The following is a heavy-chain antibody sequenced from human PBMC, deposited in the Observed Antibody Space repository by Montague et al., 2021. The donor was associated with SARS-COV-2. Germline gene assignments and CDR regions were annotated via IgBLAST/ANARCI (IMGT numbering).Heavy chain of an antibody. CDR1: GFTFSDYY. CDR3: ASELGYSYGYAFDY. V-gene: IGHV3-11*06. CDR2: ISSSSSYI. J-gene: IGHJ4*02. D-gene: IGHD5-18*01. Sequence: SLRLSCAASGFTFSDYYMSWIRQAPGKGLEWVSYISSSSSYIYYADSVKGRFTISRDNAKNSLYLQMNSLRAEDTAVYYCASELGYSYGYAFDYWGQGTLVTVSS.